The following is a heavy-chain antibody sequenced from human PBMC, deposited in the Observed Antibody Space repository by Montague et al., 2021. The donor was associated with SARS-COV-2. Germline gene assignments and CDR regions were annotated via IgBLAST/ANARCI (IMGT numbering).Heavy chain of an antibody. CDR3: ARVGRQQLVRLSGMDV. CDR1: GGSISSSSYY. Sequence: SETLSLTCTVSGGSISSSSYYWGWIRRSPGKGLEWIGSIYYSGSTYYNPSLKSRVTISVDTSKNQFSLKLSSVTAADTAVYYCARVGRQQLVRLSGMDVWGQGTTVTVSS. V-gene: IGHV4-39*07. CDR2: IYYSGST. J-gene: IGHJ6*02. D-gene: IGHD6-13*01.